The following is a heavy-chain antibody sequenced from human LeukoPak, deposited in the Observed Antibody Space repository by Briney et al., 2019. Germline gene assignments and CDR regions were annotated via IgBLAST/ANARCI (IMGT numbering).Heavy chain of an antibody. CDR3: ARLGQQLDRDGMDV. V-gene: IGHV4-34*01. Sequence: SETLSLTCGVYGGSFSGYYWSWIRQPPGKGLEWIGEINHSGSTNYNPSLKSRVTISVDTSKNQFSLKLSSVTAADTAVYYCARLGQQLDRDGMDVWGQGTTVTVSS. D-gene: IGHD6-13*01. CDR2: INHSGST. CDR1: GGSFSGYY. J-gene: IGHJ6*02.